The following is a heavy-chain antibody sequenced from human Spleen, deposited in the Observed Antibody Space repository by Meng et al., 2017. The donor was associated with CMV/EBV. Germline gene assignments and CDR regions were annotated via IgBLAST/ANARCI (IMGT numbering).Heavy chain of an antibody. Sequence: ISWDSVFSRSAAWNWIRQSPSRGLEWLGRTYYRSKWYSEYAVSLRGRITINPDTSKNQFSLQLNSVTPEDTAVYYCTRDVLGGFDPWGQGTLVTVSS. V-gene: IGHV6-1*01. CDR2: TYYRSKWYS. CDR1: WDSVFSRSAA. CDR3: TRDVLGGFDP. J-gene: IGHJ5*02. D-gene: IGHD3-16*01.